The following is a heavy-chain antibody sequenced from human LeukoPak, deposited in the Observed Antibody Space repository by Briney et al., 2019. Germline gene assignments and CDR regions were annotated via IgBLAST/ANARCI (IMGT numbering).Heavy chain of an antibody. CDR3: ATENLNEVRGYYYYYYGMDV. Sequence: ASVKVSCKVSGYTLTELSMHWVRQAPGKGLEWMGGFDPEDGETIYAQKFQGGVTMTEDTSTDTAYMELSSLRSEDTAVYYCATENLNEVRGYYYYYYGMDVWGQGTTVTVSS. J-gene: IGHJ6*02. D-gene: IGHD3-10*01. CDR2: FDPEDGET. CDR1: GYTLTELS. V-gene: IGHV1-24*01.